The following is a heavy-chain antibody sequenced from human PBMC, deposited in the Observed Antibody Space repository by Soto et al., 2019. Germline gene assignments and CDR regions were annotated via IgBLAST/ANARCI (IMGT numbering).Heavy chain of an antibody. CDR1: GGTLRSFA. CDR3: ARDFGAISWFDP. J-gene: IGHJ5*02. D-gene: IGHD1-26*01. V-gene: IGHV1-69*01. CDR2: FTPMFGPA. Sequence: QVQLVQSGAEVKKPGSSVKVSCKASGGTLRSFAINWVRQAPGQGPEWMGAFTPMFGPATYAQKFQGRVTITADESTNTAYMEMSSLRSEDTAIYYCARDFGAISWFDPWGQGTLVSVSS.